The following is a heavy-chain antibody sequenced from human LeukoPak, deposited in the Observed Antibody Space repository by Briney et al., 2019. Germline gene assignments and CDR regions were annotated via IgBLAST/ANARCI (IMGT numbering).Heavy chain of an antibody. J-gene: IGHJ4*02. D-gene: IGHD1-26*01. Sequence: QPGGSLRLSCAASGFTYTNYAMNWVRQAPEKGLEWVSVISGSGRSTYYADSVKGRFTISRDKSKNTLYLQMNSLRAEDTAIYYCAKSVVNSGTYIPFDYWGRGTLGTVSS. CDR1: GFTYTNYA. CDR2: ISGSGRST. V-gene: IGHV3-23*01. CDR3: AKSVVNSGTYIPFDY.